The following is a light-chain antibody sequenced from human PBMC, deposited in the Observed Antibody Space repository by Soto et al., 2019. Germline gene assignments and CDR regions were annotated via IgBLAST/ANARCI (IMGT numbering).Light chain of an antibody. CDR3: QQYNRYAVT. Sequence: DIQMTQSPSSLSASVGDRVTITCQAIQDISNYLNWYQQKPGKAPKLLIYDASNLETGVPSRFSGSGSGTDFTFTISSLQPEDFAVYYCQQYNRYAVTFGQGTKVDIK. CDR2: DAS. CDR1: QDISNY. J-gene: IGKJ1*01. V-gene: IGKV1-33*01.